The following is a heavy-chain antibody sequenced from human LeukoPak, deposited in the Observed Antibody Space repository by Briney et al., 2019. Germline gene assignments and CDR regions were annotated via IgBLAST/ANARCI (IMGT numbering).Heavy chain of an antibody. V-gene: IGHV4-34*01. J-gene: IGHJ4*02. D-gene: IGHD1-26*01. CDR1: GGSFSGYY. CDR3: ARRPASGSYTNFDY. Sequence: SEALSLTCAVYGGSFSGYYWNWIRQPPGKGLEWIGEINHSGSTNYNTSLKSRVTISADTAKNQFSLKLSSVTAADTAVYYCARRPASGSYTNFDYWGQGTLVTVSS. CDR2: INHSGST.